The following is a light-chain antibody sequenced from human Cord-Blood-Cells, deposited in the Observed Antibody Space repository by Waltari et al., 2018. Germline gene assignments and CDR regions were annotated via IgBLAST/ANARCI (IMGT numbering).Light chain of an antibody. J-gene: IGLJ3*02. CDR2: HAS. Sequence: SHVLTHSPSVSGDPGKPARITCAGTHIRIKSVHWYQQKPGQAPLLVVYHASDRTSGIPERFSGSNSGNTATLTISRVEAGDEADYYCQVWDSSSDHWVFGGGTKLTVL. CDR3: QVWDSSSDHWV. CDR1: HIRIKS. V-gene: IGLV3-21*03.